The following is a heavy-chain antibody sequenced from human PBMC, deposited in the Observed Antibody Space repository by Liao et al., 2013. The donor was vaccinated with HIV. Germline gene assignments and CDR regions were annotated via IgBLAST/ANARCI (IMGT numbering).Heavy chain of an antibody. Sequence: QLQLQESGPGLVKPSETLSLTCTVSGGSISRSSYYWGWIRQSPGKGLEWIGSMYYSGSTHYNPSLKSGVTISVDTSKNQFSLKLSSVTAADTAVYYCAREAYYDFWSGYYGDYFYYMDVWGKGTTVTVSS. CDR1: GGSISRSSYY. V-gene: IGHV4-39*07. CDR2: MYYSGST. CDR3: AREAYYDFWSGYYGDYFYYMDV. J-gene: IGHJ6*03. D-gene: IGHD3-3*01.